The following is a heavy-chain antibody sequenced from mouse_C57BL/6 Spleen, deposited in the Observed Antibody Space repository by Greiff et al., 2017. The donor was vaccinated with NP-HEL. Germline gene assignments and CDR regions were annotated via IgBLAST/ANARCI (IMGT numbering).Heavy chain of an antibody. CDR3: AREEAYYSNYWFAY. D-gene: IGHD2-5*01. Sequence: QVQLQQPGAELVKPGASVKLSCKASGYTFTSYWMHWVKQRPGRGLEWIGRIDPNSGGTKYNEKFKSKATLTVDKPSSTAYMQLSSLTSEDSAVYYCAREEAYYSNYWFAYWGQGTLVTVSA. CDR2: IDPNSGGT. CDR1: GYTFTSYW. J-gene: IGHJ3*01. V-gene: IGHV1-72*01.